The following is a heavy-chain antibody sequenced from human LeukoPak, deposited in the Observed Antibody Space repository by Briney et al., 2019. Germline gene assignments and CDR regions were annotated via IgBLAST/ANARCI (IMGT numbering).Heavy chain of an antibody. CDR2: ISSNGGST. V-gene: IGHV3-64*01. J-gene: IGHJ5*02. CDR1: GFTFSSYA. D-gene: IGHD3-10*01. Sequence: GGSLRLSCAASGFTFSSYAMHWVRQAPGKGLEYVSAISSNGGSTYYANSVKGRFTISRDNAKNSLYLQMNSLRAEDTAVYYCASGPWFDPWGQGTLVTVSS. CDR3: ASGPWFDP.